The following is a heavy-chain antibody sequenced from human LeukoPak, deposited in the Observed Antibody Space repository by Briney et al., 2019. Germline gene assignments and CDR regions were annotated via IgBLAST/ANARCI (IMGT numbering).Heavy chain of an antibody. CDR2: ISSSSSYI. Sequence: PGGSLRLSCAASGFTFSSYSMNWVRQAPGKGLEWVSSISSSSSYIYYADSVKGRFTISRDNSKNTLYLQMNSLRAEDTAVYYCAKERGFLDPPGFDYWGQGTLVTVSS. CDR3: AKERGFLDPPGFDY. J-gene: IGHJ4*02. CDR1: GFTFSSYS. D-gene: IGHD3/OR15-3a*01. V-gene: IGHV3-21*04.